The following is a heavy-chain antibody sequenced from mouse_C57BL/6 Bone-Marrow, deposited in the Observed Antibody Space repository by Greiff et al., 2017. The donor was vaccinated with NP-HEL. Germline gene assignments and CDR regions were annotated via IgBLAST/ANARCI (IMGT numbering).Heavy chain of an antibody. CDR1: GYTFTSYW. V-gene: IGHV1-64*01. CDR3: ARSRGYYGNYCRDY. CDR2: IHPNSGST. J-gene: IGHJ2*01. Sequence: QVQLKQPGAELVKPGASVKLSCKASGYTFTSYWMHWVKQRPGQGLEWIGMIHPNSGSTNYNEKFKSKATLTVDKSSSTAYMQLSSLTSEDSAVYYCARSRGYYGNYCRDYWGQGTTLTVSS. D-gene: IGHD2-1*01.